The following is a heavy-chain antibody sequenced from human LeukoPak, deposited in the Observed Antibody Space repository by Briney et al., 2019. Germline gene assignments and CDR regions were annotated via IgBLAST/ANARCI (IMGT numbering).Heavy chain of an antibody. CDR3: AKDTQWLALPGVANYYFDY. CDR2: ISGSGGST. V-gene: IGHV3-23*01. Sequence: GGSLRLSCAASGFTFSNYAMSWVRQAPGKGLEWVSSISGSGGSTYYADSVKGRFTISRDNSKNTLYLQVNSLRAEDTAVYYCAKDTQWLALPGVANYYFDYWGQGTLVTVSS. CDR1: GFTFSNYA. J-gene: IGHJ4*02. D-gene: IGHD6-19*01.